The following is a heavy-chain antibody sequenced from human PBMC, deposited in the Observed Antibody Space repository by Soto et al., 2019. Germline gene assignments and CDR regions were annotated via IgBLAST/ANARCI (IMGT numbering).Heavy chain of an antibody. D-gene: IGHD1-26*01. CDR1: GITLSNYA. Sequence: GGSLRLSCAASGITLSNYALSWVRQAPGKGLEWVAAISGSGGRTYYADSVKGRFTISRDNSKTTLYLQMSRLRVEDTAVYYCTKAIPISTTPPVSWYDYNGMQLCGQRPGVTVS. CDR2: ISGSGGRT. V-gene: IGHV3-23*01. CDR3: TKAIPISTTPPVSWYDYNGMQL. J-gene: IGHJ6*02.